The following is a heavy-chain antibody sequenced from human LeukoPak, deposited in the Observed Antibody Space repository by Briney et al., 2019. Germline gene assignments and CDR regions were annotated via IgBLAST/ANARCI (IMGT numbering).Heavy chain of an antibody. CDR1: GGSISSSSYY. CDR2: MNHSGSS. J-gene: IGHJ3*02. D-gene: IGHD2-8*02. V-gene: IGHV4-39*01. Sequence: SETLSLTCTVSGGSISSSSYYWGWIRQPPGKGLEWIGEMNHSGSSTYNPSLKSRVALSADTSRNQVSLKLTSLTAADTAVYFCARSLLWPTGIFDIWGQGTMVAVSS. CDR3: ARSLLWPTGIFDI.